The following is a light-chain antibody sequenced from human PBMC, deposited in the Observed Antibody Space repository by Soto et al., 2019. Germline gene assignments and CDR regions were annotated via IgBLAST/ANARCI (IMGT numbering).Light chain of an antibody. Sequence: AIRMTQSPSSFSASTGDRVTITCRASQGISSYLAWYQQKPGKAPKLLIYAASTLQSGVPSRFSGSGYGTDFTLTISCLQSEDFATYYCQQYYSYPRLTFGGGTKVDLK. CDR3: QQYYSYPRLT. CDR1: QGISSY. V-gene: IGKV1-8*01. J-gene: IGKJ4*01. CDR2: AAS.